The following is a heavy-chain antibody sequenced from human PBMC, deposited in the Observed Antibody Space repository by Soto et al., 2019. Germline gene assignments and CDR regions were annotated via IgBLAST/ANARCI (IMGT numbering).Heavy chain of an antibody. V-gene: IGHV3-48*03. Sequence: GGSLRLSCAASGFTFSSYEMSWFRQAPGKGLEWVSYISSSGTTIYYADCVKGRFTISRDNAKNSLYLQMNSLRAEDTAIYYCARVSQSFIEYFQYWGQGTLVTVSS. CDR3: ARVSQSFIEYFQY. CDR1: GFTFSSYE. CDR2: ISSSGTTI. J-gene: IGHJ1*01. D-gene: IGHD3-16*02.